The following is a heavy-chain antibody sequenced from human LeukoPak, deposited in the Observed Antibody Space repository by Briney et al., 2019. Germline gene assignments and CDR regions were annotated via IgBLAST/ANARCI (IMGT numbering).Heavy chain of an antibody. CDR1: GGSFSGYY. V-gene: IGHV4-34*01. J-gene: IGHJ4*02. D-gene: IGHD1-20*01. CDR2: INHSGST. Sequence: PSETLSLTCAVYGGSFSGYYWSWIRQPPGKGLEWIGEINHSGSTNYNPSLKSRVTISVDTSKNQFSLKLSSVTAADTAVYYCARVHGITGTQGYWGQRTLVTVSS. CDR3: ARVHGITGTQGY.